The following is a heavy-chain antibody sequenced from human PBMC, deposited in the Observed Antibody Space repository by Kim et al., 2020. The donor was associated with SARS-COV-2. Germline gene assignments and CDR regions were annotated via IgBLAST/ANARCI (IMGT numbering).Heavy chain of an antibody. CDR3: ARDWNDGDAFDI. J-gene: IGHJ3*02. Sequence: NYAQKFQGRVTMTRGTSISTAYMELSRLRSDDTAVYYCARDWNDGDAFDIWGQGTMVTVSS. V-gene: IGHV1-2*02. D-gene: IGHD1-1*01.